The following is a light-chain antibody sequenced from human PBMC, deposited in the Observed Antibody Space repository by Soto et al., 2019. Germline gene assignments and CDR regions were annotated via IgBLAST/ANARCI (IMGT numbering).Light chain of an antibody. Sequence: DIQMTQSPSTLSASVGDRVTITCRASQSISSWLAWYQQKPGKAPKLLIYKASSLESGVPSRFSGRGSGTEFTLTISSLQPDDFATYYCQQYNSYLVTFGPGTKVDIK. J-gene: IGKJ3*01. V-gene: IGKV1-5*03. CDR2: KAS. CDR3: QQYNSYLVT. CDR1: QSISSW.